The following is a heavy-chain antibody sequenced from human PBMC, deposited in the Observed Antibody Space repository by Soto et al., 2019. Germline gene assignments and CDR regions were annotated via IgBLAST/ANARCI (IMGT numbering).Heavy chain of an antibody. Sequence: LKISCKGSGYSFTSYWIAWVRQMPGKGLECMGIIYPGDSDTRYSPSFEGQVTISADKSINTAYLQWSSLKASDSAMYYCARPFDTSGWYDHWGQGTLVTVSS. CDR1: GYSFTSYW. D-gene: IGHD6-19*01. CDR3: ARPFDTSGWYDH. CDR2: IYPGDSDT. J-gene: IGHJ5*02. V-gene: IGHV5-51*01.